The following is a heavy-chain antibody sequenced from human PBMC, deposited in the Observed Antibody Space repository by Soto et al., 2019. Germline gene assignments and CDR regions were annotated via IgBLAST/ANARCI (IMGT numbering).Heavy chain of an antibody. V-gene: IGHV1-46*01. J-gene: IGHJ4*02. CDR1: GYTFTSYA. D-gene: IGHD3-10*01. CDR3: AGVEITMVRGAFGY. CDR2: INPSGGST. Sequence: ASVKVSCKASGYTFTSYAMHWVRQAPGQRLEWMGWINPSGGSTSYAQKFQGRVTMTRDTSTSTVYMELSSLRSEDTAVYYCAGVEITMVRGAFGYWGQGTLVTVSS.